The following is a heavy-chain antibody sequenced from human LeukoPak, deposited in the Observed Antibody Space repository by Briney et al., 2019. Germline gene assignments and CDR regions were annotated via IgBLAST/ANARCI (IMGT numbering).Heavy chain of an antibody. CDR3: ARDWSGGYCSSTSCRDWFDP. V-gene: IGHV1-18*01. CDR2: ISAYNGNT. J-gene: IGHJ5*02. D-gene: IGHD2-2*01. Sequence: ASVKVSCKASGYTFTSYGISWLRQAPGQGLEWMGWISAYNGNTNYAQKLQGRVTMTTDTSTSTAYMELRSLRSDDTAVYYCARDWSGGYCSSTSCRDWFDPWGQGTLVTVSP. CDR1: GYTFTSYG.